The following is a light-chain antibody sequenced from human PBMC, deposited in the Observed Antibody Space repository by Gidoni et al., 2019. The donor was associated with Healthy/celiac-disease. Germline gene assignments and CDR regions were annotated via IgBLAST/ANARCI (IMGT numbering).Light chain of an antibody. CDR3: QQYGSSPPVT. CDR2: GAS. Sequence: EIVLTQSPGTLSLSPGERATLSCRASQSVSSSYLAWYQQKPGQAPRLLIYGASSRATGIPDRFSGRGSGKDFNLTISRLEPEDFAVYYCQQYGSSPPVTFGQGTRLEIK. V-gene: IGKV3-20*01. J-gene: IGKJ5*01. CDR1: QSVSSSY.